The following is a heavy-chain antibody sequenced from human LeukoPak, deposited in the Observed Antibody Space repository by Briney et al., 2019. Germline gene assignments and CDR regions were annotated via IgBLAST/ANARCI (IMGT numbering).Heavy chain of an antibody. CDR3: ARDAVVGWSFDY. CDR2: INPSGGST. J-gene: IGHJ4*02. Sequence: ASVKVSCKASGYTLTSYYMHWVRQAPGQGLEWMGIINPSGGSTSYAQKFQGRVTMTRDTSTSTVYMELSSLRSEDTAVYYCARDAVVGWSFDYWGQGTLVTVSS. D-gene: IGHD6-19*01. V-gene: IGHV1-46*01. CDR1: GYTLTSYY.